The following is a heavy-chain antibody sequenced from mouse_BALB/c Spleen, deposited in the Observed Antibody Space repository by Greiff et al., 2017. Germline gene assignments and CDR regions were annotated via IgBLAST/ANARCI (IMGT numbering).Heavy chain of an antibody. D-gene: IGHD2-1*01. J-gene: IGHJ2*01. Sequence: VQLQQSGAELVRPGVSVKISCKGSGYTFTDYAMHWVKQSHAKSLEWIGVISTYYGDASYNQKFKGKATMTVDKSSSTAYMELARLTSEDSAIYYCARYYYGNYVDYWGQGTTLTVSS. CDR1: GYTFTDYA. CDR3: ARYYYGNYVDY. V-gene: IGHV1S137*01. CDR2: ISTYYGDA.